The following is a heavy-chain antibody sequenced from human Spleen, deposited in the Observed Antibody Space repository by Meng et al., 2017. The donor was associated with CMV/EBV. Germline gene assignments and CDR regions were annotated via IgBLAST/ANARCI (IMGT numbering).Heavy chain of an antibody. D-gene: IGHD2-2*02. Sequence: SETLSLTCTVSGGSISSGSCYWGWIRQPPGKGLEWIGSIYYNGDTYYNPSLKSRVTISVDTSKNQFSLKLTSVTAADTSLYYCARQSAYCSGTSCYSWIDPWGQGTLVTVSS. CDR1: GGSISSGSCY. V-gene: IGHV4-39*01. J-gene: IGHJ5*02. CDR3: ARQSAYCSGTSCYSWIDP. CDR2: IYYNGDT.